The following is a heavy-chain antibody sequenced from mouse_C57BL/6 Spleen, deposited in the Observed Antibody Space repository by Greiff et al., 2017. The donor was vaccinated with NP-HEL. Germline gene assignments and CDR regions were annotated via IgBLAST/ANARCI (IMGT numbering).Heavy chain of an antibody. CDR1: GYTFTSYW. V-gene: IGHV1-55*01. Sequence: VQLQQPGAELVKPGASVKMSCKASGYTFTSYWITWVKQTPGQGLEWIGDIYPGSGSTNYNETFKSKATLTVDTSSSTAYVQLSSLTSEDSAVYYCSRVLYYCSSPFAYWGQGTLVTVSA. CDR2: IYPGSGST. CDR3: SRVLYYCSSPFAY. J-gene: IGHJ3*01. D-gene: IGHD1-1*01.